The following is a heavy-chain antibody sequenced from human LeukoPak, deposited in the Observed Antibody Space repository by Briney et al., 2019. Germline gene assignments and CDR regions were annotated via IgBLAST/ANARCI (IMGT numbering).Heavy chain of an antibody. CDR2: MFYSGST. CDR1: GGSISGYY. D-gene: IGHD1-26*01. CDR3: ARQVGATSYYYYGLDV. Sequence: SETLSLTCTVSGGSISGYYWSWLRQPPGKGLEWIGYMFYSGSTNYNPSLKSRVTMSVDTSKNQFSLKLSSVTAADTAVYYCARQVGATSYYYYGLDVWGQGTTVTVSS. J-gene: IGHJ6*02. V-gene: IGHV4-59*08.